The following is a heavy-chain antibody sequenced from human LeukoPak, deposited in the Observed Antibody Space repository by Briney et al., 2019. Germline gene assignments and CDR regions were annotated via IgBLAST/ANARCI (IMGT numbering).Heavy chain of an antibody. J-gene: IGHJ4*02. D-gene: IGHD3-10*01. Sequence: GGSLTLSCAASGFTFNSYAMSWVRQAPGKGLEWVSGISANGAKTYYADSVKGRFTISRDNSKNPQSLQMNSLRAEDTALYYCAKGWSVTMVMAAPGDWGQGALVTVSS. CDR1: GFTFNSYA. CDR2: ISANGAKT. V-gene: IGHV3-23*01. CDR3: AKGWSVTMVMAAPGD.